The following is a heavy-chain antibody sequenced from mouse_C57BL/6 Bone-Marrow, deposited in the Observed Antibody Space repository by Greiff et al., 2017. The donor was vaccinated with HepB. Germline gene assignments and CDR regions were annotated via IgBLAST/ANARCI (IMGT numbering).Heavy chain of an antibody. CDR1: GFTFSSYA. J-gene: IGHJ1*03. CDR2: ISSGGDYI. V-gene: IGHV5-9-1*02. CDR3: TRDQDGSWYFDV. D-gene: IGHD1-1*01. Sequence: VQLKESGEGLVKPGGSLKLSCAASGFTFSSYAMSWVRQTPEKSLEWVAYISSGGDYIYYADTVKGRFTISRDNARNTLYLQMSSLKSEDTAMYYCTRDQDGSWYFDVWGTGTTVTVTA.